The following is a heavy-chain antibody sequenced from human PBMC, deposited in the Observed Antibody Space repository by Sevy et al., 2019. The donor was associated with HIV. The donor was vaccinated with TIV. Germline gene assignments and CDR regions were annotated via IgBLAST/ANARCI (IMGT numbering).Heavy chain of an antibody. CDR2: IRNRPNRYTT. Sequence: GGSLRLSCAASGFAFSDHYVDWVRQAPGKGLEWVGRIRNRPNRYTTEYAASVEGRFTISGDDSRHSLYLQMNSLKTEDSAVYYCVRGPNCGVGGCQQISPYCLDVWGKGATVTVSS. D-gene: IGHD2-21*01. CDR1: GFAFSDHY. V-gene: IGHV3-72*01. CDR3: VRGPNCGVGGCQQISPYCLDV. J-gene: IGHJ6*03.